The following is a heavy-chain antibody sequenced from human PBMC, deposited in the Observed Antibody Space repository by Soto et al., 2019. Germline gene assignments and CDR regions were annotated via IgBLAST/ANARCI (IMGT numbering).Heavy chain of an antibody. Sequence: PGESLKISCQGSGYSFTTHWITWVRQTPGKGLEWMGRIDPSNSYINYSPSFQGHVTISVDRSISTAYLQWSSLKASDTAMYYCASVRAVAGDQRGYYYYYGMDVWGQGTTVTVSS. J-gene: IGHJ6*02. CDR1: GYSFTTHW. CDR3: ASVRAVAGDQRGYYYYYGMDV. D-gene: IGHD6-19*01. CDR2: IDPSNSYI. V-gene: IGHV5-10-1*01.